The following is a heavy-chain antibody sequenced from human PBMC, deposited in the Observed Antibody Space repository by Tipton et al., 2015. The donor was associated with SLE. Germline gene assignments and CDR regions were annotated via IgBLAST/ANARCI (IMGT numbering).Heavy chain of an antibody. CDR2: IYESGSA. J-gene: IGHJ4*02. CDR1: RYSISSGSFS. Sequence: TLSLTCTVSRYSISSGSFSWSWIRQPPGKGLEWVGYIYESGSAYYNPSLRGRVTISIDRSKNQFSLKLSSVTAADTAMYYCVRQAYYLDGSGYFQHFDYWGQGTLVTVSS. D-gene: IGHD3-22*01. V-gene: IGHV4-30-2*01. CDR3: VRQAYYLDGSGYFQHFDY.